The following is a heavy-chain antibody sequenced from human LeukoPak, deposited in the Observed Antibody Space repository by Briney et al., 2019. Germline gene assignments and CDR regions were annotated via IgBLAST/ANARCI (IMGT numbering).Heavy chain of an antibody. Sequence: PSETLSLTCTVSGGSISSYYWSWIRQPPGKGLEWIRYIYYSGSTNYNPSLKSRVTISVDTSKNQFSLKLSSVTAADTAVYYCARVCEQYYYDSSGSTMYYFDYWGQGTLVTVSS. CDR3: ARVCEQYYYDSSGSTMYYFDY. J-gene: IGHJ4*02. CDR2: IYYSGST. D-gene: IGHD3-22*01. V-gene: IGHV4-59*12. CDR1: GGSISSYY.